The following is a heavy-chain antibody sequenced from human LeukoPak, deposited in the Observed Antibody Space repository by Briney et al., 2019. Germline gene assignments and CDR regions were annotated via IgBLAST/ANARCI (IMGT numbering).Heavy chain of an antibody. Sequence: SETLSLTCTVSGGSISSYYWSWIGQPPGKGLEWIGYIYYSGSTNYNPSLKNRVTISVDTSKNQFSPKLSSVTAADTAVYYCARGGYSNPKNRYFDLWGRGTLVTVSS. V-gene: IGHV4-59*01. CDR1: GGSISSYY. D-gene: IGHD4-11*01. CDR3: ARGGYSNPKNRYFDL. CDR2: IYYSGST. J-gene: IGHJ2*01.